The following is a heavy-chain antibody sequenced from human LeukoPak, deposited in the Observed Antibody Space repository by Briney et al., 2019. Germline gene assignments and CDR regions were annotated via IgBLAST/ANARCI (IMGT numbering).Heavy chain of an antibody. V-gene: IGHV4-4*07. D-gene: IGHD3-22*01. CDR3: ARVPDPITMIDY. CDR1: DGSISSYY. Sequence: SETLSLTCTVSDGSISSYYWSWIRQPAGKGLEWIGRIYTSGSTNYNPSLKSRVTMSVDTSKNQFSLKLSSVTAADTAVYYCARVPDPITMIDYWGQGTLVTVSS. CDR2: IYTSGST. J-gene: IGHJ4*02.